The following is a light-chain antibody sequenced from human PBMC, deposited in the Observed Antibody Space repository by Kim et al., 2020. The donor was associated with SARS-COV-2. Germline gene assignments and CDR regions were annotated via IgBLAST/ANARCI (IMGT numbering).Light chain of an antibody. CDR3: QQRSNWPPIT. J-gene: IGKJ5*01. CDR1: PSVSSY. CDR2: DAS. Sequence: EIVLPQSPAPLSLSPGERATLSCRASPSVSSYLAWYQQKPGQAPRLLIYDASNRATGIPARFSGSGSGTDFTLTISSLEPEDFAVYYCQQRSNWPPITFGQGTRLEIK. V-gene: IGKV3-11*01.